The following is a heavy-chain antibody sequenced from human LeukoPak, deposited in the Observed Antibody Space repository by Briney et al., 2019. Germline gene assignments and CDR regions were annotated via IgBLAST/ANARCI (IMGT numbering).Heavy chain of an antibody. CDR2: INHRGST. J-gene: IGHJ4*02. V-gene: IGHV4-34*01. D-gene: IGHD1-26*01. CDR3: ASSVGSTDY. CDR1: GGSFSGYY. Sequence: SETLSLTCAVYGGSFSGYYWSWIRQPPGKGLEWIGEINHRGSTNLNPSLKSRVTLSVDTSKHQFSLKLTSMTAADAAVYYCASSVGSTDYWGQGTLVTVSS.